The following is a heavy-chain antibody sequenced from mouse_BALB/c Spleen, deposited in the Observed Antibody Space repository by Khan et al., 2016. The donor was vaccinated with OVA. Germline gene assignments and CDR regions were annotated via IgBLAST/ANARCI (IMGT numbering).Heavy chain of an antibody. CDR3: VRSASYGDYVEAWFAY. V-gene: IGHV1-37*01. Sequence: EVQLQQSGPELVKPGASMKMSCKASGYSFTGYTMNWVKQSHVKNLEWIGLINPYNGGTAYNQKFRGKATLHVDKSSNKAYMELLSLTSDDSAVYYCVRSASYGDYVEAWFAYWGQGTLVTVSA. J-gene: IGHJ3*01. CDR1: GYSFTGYT. CDR2: INPYNGGT. D-gene: IGHD2-13*01.